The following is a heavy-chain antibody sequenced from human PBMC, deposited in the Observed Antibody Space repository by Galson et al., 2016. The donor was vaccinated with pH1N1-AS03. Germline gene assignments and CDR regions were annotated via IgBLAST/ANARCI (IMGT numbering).Heavy chain of an antibody. V-gene: IGHV3-30*02. CDR3: AKDHSNFYGMDV. CDR1: GFSFSSYG. CDR2: IPYDGNNK. D-gene: IGHD4-11*01. Sequence: SLRLSCAASGFSFSSYGMHWARQAPGKGLEWVAFIPYDGNNKYYSDSVKGRFTISRDNSKNTVYLQRNSLRAEDTAVYYCAKDHSNFYGMDVWGQGTTVTVSS. J-gene: IGHJ6*02.